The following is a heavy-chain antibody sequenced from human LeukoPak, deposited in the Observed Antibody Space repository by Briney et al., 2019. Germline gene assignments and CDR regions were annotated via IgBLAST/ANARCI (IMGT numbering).Heavy chain of an antibody. CDR3: ARLRAYYYGSGSYHSDY. Sequence: SETLSLTCTVSSGSISDSNFYWGWIRQPPGKGLEWVGSIFYSGSTDYNPSLKSRVTISVDLSKNQFSLKLSSVTAADTAVYYCARLRAYYYGSGSYHSDYWGQGTLVTVSS. D-gene: IGHD3-10*01. CDR1: SGSISDSNFY. J-gene: IGHJ4*02. V-gene: IGHV4-39*01. CDR2: IFYSGST.